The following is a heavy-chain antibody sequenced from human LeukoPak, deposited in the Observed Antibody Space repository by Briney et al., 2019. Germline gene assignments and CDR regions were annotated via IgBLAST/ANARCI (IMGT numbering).Heavy chain of an antibody. V-gene: IGHV4-4*07. CDR3: ARETSYYDILTGYYHGPYDY. J-gene: IGHJ4*02. CDR2: IYTSGSP. Sequence: SETLSLTCTVSGGSISSYYWSWIRQPAGKGLEWIGRIYTSGSPNYNPSLKSRVTMSVDTSKNQFSLKLSSVTAADTAVYYCARETSYYDILTGYYHGPYDYWGQGTLVTVSS. CDR1: GGSISSYY. D-gene: IGHD3-9*01.